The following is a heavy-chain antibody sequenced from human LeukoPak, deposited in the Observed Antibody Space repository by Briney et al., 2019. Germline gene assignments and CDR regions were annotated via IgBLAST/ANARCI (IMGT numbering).Heavy chain of an antibody. V-gene: IGHV3-23*01. Sequence: PGGSLRLSCAASGFTLSSFAVSWVRQAPGGGGEGGSAISGSGGNTYYADSVQGRFTISRDNSKNTLYLQMNSLRAEDTAVYYCAKDPAAFGYNSSSEAFDIWGQGTMVTVSS. J-gene: IGHJ3*02. CDR2: ISGSGGNT. CDR1: GFTLSSFA. CDR3: AKDPAAFGYNSSSEAFDI. D-gene: IGHD6-6*01.